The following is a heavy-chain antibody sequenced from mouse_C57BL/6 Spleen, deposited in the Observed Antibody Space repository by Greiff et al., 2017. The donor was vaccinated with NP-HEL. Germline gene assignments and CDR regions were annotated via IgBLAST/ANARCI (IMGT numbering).Heavy chain of an antibody. V-gene: IGHV7-3*01. D-gene: IGHD1-1*01. CDR1: GFTFTDYY. CDR2: IRNKANGYTT. J-gene: IGHJ1*03. Sequence: EVMLVESGGGLVQPGGSLSLSCAASGFTFTDYYMSWVRQPPGKALEWLGFIRNKANGYTTEYSASVKGRFTISRDNSQSILYLQMNALRAEDSATYYCARPFITRGWYFDVWGTGTTVTVSS. CDR3: ARPFITRGWYFDV.